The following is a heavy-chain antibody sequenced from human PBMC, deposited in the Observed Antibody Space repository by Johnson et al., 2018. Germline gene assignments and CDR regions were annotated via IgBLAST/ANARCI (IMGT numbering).Heavy chain of an antibody. V-gene: IGHV3-30-3*01. Sequence: QVQLVQSGGGVVQPGRSLRLSCAASGFTFSSYAMHWVRQAPGKGMEWVAVISYDGSIKYYADSVKGRFTISRYNSKNSLYLQMNILRTEDTALYYCANGDSSLGAFDIWGQGTRVTVSS. J-gene: IGHJ3*02. CDR3: ANGDSSLGAFDI. CDR1: GFTFSSYA. D-gene: IGHD3-22*01. CDR2: ISYDGSIK.